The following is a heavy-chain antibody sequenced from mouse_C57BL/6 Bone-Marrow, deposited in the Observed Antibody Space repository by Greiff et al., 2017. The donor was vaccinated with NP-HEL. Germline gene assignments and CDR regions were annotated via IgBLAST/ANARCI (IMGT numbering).Heavy chain of an antibody. V-gene: IGHV1-26*01. CDR3: ARERITTVHFDY. D-gene: IGHD1-1*01. CDR2: INPNNGGT. J-gene: IGHJ2*01. Sequence: VQLQQSGPELVKPGASVKISCKASGYTFTDYYMNWVKQSHGKSLEWIGDINPNNGGTSYNQKFKGKATLTVDKSSSTAYMELRSLTSEDSAVYYCARERITTVHFDYWGQGTTLTVSS. CDR1: GYTFTDYY.